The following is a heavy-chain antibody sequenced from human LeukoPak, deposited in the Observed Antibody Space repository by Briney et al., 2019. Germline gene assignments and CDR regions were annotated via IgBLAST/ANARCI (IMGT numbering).Heavy chain of an antibody. CDR2: IDPNSGVT. CDR1: GNTLTGRY. J-gene: IGHJ4*02. V-gene: IGHV1-2*02. Sequence: ASVKASCEASGNTLTGRYMHWVRQAPGQGLEWMGWIDPNSGVTTYAQKFQGRVSLTRDTSISTAYMELTSLTSDDTAIYYCARAVHWTYDSWGQGTLVTVSS. CDR3: ARAVHWTYDS. D-gene: IGHD1-7*01.